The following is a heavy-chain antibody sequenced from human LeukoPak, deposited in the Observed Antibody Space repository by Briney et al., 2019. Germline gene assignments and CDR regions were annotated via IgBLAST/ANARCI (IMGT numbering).Heavy chain of an antibody. CDR1: GFTFSSYW. CDR2: IKQDGSEK. J-gene: IGHJ6*03. V-gene: IGHV3-7*01. CDR3: ARAGLTYYDFWSGYPYYMDV. D-gene: IGHD3-3*01. Sequence: PGGSLRLSCAASGFTFSSYWMSWVRQAPGKGLEWVANIKQDGSEKYYVDSVKGRFTISRDNAKNSLYLQMNSLGAEDTAVYYCARAGLTYYDFWSGYPYYMDVWGKGTTVTVSS.